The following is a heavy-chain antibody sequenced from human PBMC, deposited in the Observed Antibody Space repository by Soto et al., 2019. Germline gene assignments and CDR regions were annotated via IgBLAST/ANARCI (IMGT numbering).Heavy chain of an antibody. CDR1: GYAFTSYG. CDR3: ARDDTAMTFPFDY. CDR2: ISAYNGNT. Sequence: QVQLVQSGAEVKKPGASVKVSCKASGYAFTSYGLSWVRQAPGQGLEWMGWISAYNGNTNYAQKSXXRXXMTPDTSTSTGYMDLRSLRSDDTAVYYCARDDTAMTFPFDYWGQGTLVTVSS. D-gene: IGHD5-18*01. V-gene: IGHV1-18*01. J-gene: IGHJ4*02.